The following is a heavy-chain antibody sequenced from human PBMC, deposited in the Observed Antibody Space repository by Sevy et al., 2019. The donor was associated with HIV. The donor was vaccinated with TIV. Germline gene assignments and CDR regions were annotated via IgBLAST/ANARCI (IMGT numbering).Heavy chain of an antibody. V-gene: IGHV4-34*01. CDR1: DGSFSGYY. J-gene: IGHJ5*02. D-gene: IGHD2-2*01. CDR3: ARSPPVVVVPGAPSWFDP. Sequence: SETLSLTWAVHDGSFSGYYWNWIRQLPGKGLEWIGEINESGITYYNPSLKSRVTISVDTSKKQFSLKLNSVTAVDSAVYFCARSPPVVVVPGAPSWFDPWGQGTLVTVSS. CDR2: INESGIT.